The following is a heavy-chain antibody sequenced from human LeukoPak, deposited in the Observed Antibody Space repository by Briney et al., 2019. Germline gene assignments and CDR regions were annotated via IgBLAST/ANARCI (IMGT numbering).Heavy chain of an antibody. J-gene: IGHJ6*03. CDR3: ARVDYGASYMDV. CDR1: GDTFSSYA. V-gene: IGHV1-69*06. CDR2: IIPIFGTA. D-gene: IGHD3-16*01. Sequence: ASVKVSCKASGDTFSSYAISWVRQAPGQGLEWMGGIIPIFGTANYAQKFQGRVTITADKSTSTAYMELSSLRSEDTAVYYCARVDYGASYMDVWGKGTTVTVSS.